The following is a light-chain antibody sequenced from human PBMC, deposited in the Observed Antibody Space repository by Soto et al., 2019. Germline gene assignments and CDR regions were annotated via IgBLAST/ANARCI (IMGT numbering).Light chain of an antibody. CDR3: QQYGSSPIT. CDR2: GAS. Sequence: EIVLTQSPGTLSLSPGERATLSCRASQSVTGSYLAWYQQKPGQAPRLLIYGASSRATGITDMFSGSGSGTDFTLTISRLEPEDFALYYCQQYGSSPITFGGGTKVEIK. V-gene: IGKV3-20*01. CDR1: QSVTGSY. J-gene: IGKJ4*01.